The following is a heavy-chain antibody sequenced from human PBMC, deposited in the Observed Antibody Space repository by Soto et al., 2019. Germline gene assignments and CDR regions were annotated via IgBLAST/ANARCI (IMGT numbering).Heavy chain of an antibody. CDR1: GGSISSGGYY. Sequence: TLSLTCPVSGGSISSGGYYWSWICQHPGKGLEWIGYIYYSGSTYYKPSLKRRATISVDTTKNQFYLKMSSETAADTALYYCARCHSGWYFMRSYYYYYGMDVWGQGTTVT. J-gene: IGHJ6*02. CDR3: ARCHSGWYFMRSYYYYYGMDV. D-gene: IGHD6-19*01. V-gene: IGHV4-31*03. CDR2: IYYSGST.